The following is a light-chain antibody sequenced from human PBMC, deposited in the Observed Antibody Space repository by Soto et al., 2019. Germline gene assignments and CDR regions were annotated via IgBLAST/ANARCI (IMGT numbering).Light chain of an antibody. Sequence: QSVLTQPASVSGSPGQSITISCTGTSSDVGGHKYVSWYQQHPDKAPKVLIFEVSNRPSGISNRFSGSKSGNTASLTISGLQAEDEADYYCSSYTSSTTSVVFGGGTEVTVL. V-gene: IGLV2-14*01. CDR3: SSYTSSTTSVV. CDR1: SSDVGGHKY. CDR2: EVS. J-gene: IGLJ2*01.